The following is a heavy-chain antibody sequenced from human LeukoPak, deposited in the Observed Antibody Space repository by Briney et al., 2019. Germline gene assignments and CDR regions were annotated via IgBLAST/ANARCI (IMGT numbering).Heavy chain of an antibody. CDR3: ARDPDYYDSSGPSYFDY. Sequence: PGGSLRLCCAASGFTFSGYAMHWVRQAPGKGLEWVAVISYDGSNKYYADSVKGRFTISRDNSKNTLYLQMNSLRAEDTAVYYCARDPDYYDSSGPSYFDYWGQGTLVTVSS. CDR2: ISYDGSNK. V-gene: IGHV3-30-3*01. CDR1: GFTFSGYA. D-gene: IGHD3-22*01. J-gene: IGHJ4*02.